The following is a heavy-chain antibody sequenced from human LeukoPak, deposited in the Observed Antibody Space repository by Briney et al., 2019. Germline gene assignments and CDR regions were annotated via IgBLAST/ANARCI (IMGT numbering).Heavy chain of an antibody. CDR3: ARAQYSYGSGSYERDY. CDR2: IYGGDST. V-gene: IGHV3-66*01. Sequence: GGSLRLSCAASGFIVTSNYMSWVRQVPGKGLEWVSVIYGGDSTYYADSVKGRFTISRDNSKNTLYLQMNSLRAEDTAVYYCARAQYSYGSGSYERDYWGQGTLVTVSS. J-gene: IGHJ4*02. D-gene: IGHD3-10*01. CDR1: GFIVTSNY.